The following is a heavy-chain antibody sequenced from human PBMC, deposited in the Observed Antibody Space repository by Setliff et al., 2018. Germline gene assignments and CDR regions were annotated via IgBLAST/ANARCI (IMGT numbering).Heavy chain of an antibody. CDR1: GYTFRQSI. D-gene: IGHD3-3*01. V-gene: IGHV1-18*01. Sequence: ASVKVSCKASGYTFRQSIVSWVRQAPGQGLEWLGWIGVYSGNTYSAQRFQGGVSLTTDESTNTAYLELRGLRSDDTAVYYCMRLVRFCSRTVCQRTSGDEAWGQGTLVTV. CDR3: MRLVRFCSRTVCQRTSGDEA. J-gene: IGHJ5*02. CDR2: IGVYSGNT.